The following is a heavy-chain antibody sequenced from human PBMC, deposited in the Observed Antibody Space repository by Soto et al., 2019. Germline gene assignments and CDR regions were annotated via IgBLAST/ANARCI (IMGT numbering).Heavy chain of an antibody. J-gene: IGHJ3*02. D-gene: IGHD6-19*01. CDR2: MSSSGVT. Sequence: PSETLSLTCTVSGGSISNKYWSWIRQPAGKGLEWIGRMSSSGVTNYSPSFKSRVTMSVDMSKNQFSLKLSSVTATDAAVYYCARALDSSGRYGDDAFDIWGQGTMVTVSS. CDR3: ARALDSSGRYGDDAFDI. V-gene: IGHV4-4*07. CDR1: GGSISNKY.